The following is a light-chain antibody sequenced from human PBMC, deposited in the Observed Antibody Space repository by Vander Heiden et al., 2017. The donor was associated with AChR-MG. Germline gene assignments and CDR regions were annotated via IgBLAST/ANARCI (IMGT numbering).Light chain of an antibody. Sequence: EIVMTHSPATLPLSPGERATPSCRASQSVGSNLAWYQQKPGQAPRLLIYGASTRATDVPIRFTGSGSGTEFTLTISSLQSEDFAVYYCQQYNKWPGLTFGGGTKVEIK. CDR1: QSVGSN. CDR3: QQYNKWPGLT. J-gene: IGKJ4*01. V-gene: IGKV3-15*01. CDR2: GAS.